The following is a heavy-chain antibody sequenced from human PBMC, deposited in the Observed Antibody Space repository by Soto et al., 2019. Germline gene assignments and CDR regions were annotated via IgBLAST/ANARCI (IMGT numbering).Heavy chain of an antibody. Sequence: PGGSLRLSCAASGFTFRNSAMSWVRQGPGKGLEWGAVSRGSGGSTYYADSVKGRCTICRDKSKNTLYLQMNRLRAEDTAVYYCAKSYDSRGYHDAFDYSGQRTLVTVAS. CDR2: SRGSGGST. CDR3: AKSYDSRGYHDAFDY. CDR1: GFTFRNSA. D-gene: IGHD3-22*01. V-gene: IGHV3-23*01. J-gene: IGHJ4*02.